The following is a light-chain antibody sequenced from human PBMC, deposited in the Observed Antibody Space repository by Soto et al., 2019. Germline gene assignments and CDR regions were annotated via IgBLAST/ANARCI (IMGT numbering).Light chain of an antibody. CDR1: QDIRNT. J-gene: IGKJ1*01. V-gene: IGKV1-6*01. CDR3: LQYYNFSWT. Sequence: AIQMTQSPSSLSASVGDRVAISCRASQDIRNTLAWYQQKPGEAPKLLIFAASNLQSGVPSRFSGSGSVTDFTLAITGLQPEDFATYYCLQYYNFSWTFGQRTKVEVK. CDR2: AAS.